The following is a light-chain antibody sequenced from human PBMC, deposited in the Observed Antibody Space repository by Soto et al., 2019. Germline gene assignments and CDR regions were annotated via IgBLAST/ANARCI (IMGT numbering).Light chain of an antibody. CDR2: GAS. Sequence: IVLTPSPAAQSLSRRERATLSCRASQTISNYLAWYQQKPGQAPRLLIYGASSRATGIPDRFSGSGSGTDFTLTISSLQPEDFATYYCQHIYITPITVGQGTRLEI. J-gene: IGKJ5*01. CDR3: QHIYITPIT. CDR1: QTISNY. V-gene: IGKV3-11*01.